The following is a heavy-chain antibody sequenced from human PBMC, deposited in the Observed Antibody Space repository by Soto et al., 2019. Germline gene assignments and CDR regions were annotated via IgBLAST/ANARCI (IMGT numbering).Heavy chain of an antibody. D-gene: IGHD3-3*01. Sequence: PSETLSLTCTVSGGSISSGDYYWSWIRQPPGKGLEWIGYIYYSGSTYYNPSLKSRVTISVDTSKNQFSLKLSSVTAADTAVYYCARDRGWSGYYQHPYFYYGMDVWGQGTTVTVSS. CDR2: IYYSGST. CDR3: ARDRGWSGYYQHPYFYYGMDV. V-gene: IGHV4-30-4*01. J-gene: IGHJ6*02. CDR1: GGSISSGDYY.